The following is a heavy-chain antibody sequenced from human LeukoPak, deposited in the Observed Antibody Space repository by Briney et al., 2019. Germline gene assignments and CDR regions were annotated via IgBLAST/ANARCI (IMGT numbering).Heavy chain of an antibody. CDR2: ISGSGGST. V-gene: IGHV3-23*01. J-gene: IGHJ3*02. CDR3: AQGVRGVIGLGAFDI. Sequence: PGGSLTLSCAPSGLTFSSYAMSWVRQAPGKGVEWVSSISGSGGSTYYADSVKGRFTISRDKSKNTLYLQMNSLRAEDTAVYYCAQGVRGVIGLGAFDIWGQGTMVTVSS. D-gene: IGHD3-10*01. CDR1: GLTFSSYA.